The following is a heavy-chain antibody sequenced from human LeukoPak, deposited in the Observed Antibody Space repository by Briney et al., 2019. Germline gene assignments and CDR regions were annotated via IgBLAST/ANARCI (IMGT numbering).Heavy chain of an antibody. Sequence: SETLSLTCTVSGGSISSYYWSWIRQPPGKGLEWIGSIYYSGSTYYNPSLKSRVTISVDTSKNQFSLKLSSVTAADTAVYYCARDQPHSGWYNFDYWGQGTLVTVSS. V-gene: IGHV4-59*12. CDR1: GGSISSYY. J-gene: IGHJ4*02. CDR3: ARDQPHSGWYNFDY. D-gene: IGHD6-19*01. CDR2: IYYSGST.